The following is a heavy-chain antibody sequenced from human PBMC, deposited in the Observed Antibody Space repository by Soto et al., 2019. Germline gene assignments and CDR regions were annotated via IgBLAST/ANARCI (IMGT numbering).Heavy chain of an antibody. D-gene: IGHD1-26*01. CDR3: ATGPRPNSGRVGGTPPNLHF. CDR1: GYTFTSYA. J-gene: IGHJ4*02. V-gene: IGHV1-3*01. CDR2: INAGNGNT. Sequence: GASVKVSCKASGYTFTSYAMHWVRQAPGQRLEWMGWINAGNGNTKYSQKFQGRVTITRDTSASTAYMELSSLRSEDTAVYYCATGPRPNSGRVGGTPPNLHFWGQGTPVTVSS.